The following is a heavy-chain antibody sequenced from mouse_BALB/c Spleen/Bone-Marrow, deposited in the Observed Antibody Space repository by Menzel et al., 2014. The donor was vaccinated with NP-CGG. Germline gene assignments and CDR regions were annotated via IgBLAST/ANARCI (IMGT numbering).Heavy chain of an antibody. CDR3: ARFPYDYGGGDY. CDR1: GFNIKDTY. V-gene: IGHV14-3*02. J-gene: IGHJ2*01. Sequence: VQLKESGAELVKPGASVKLSCTASGFNIKDTYMHWVKQRPEQGLEWIGRIDPANGNTKYDPKFQGKATITADTSSNTAYLQLSSLTSEDTAVYYCARFPYDYGGGDYWGQGTTLTASS. CDR2: IDPANGNT. D-gene: IGHD2-4*01.